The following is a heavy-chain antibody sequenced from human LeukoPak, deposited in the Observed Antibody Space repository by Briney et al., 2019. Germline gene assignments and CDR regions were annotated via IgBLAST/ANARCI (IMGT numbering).Heavy chain of an antibody. CDR2: IYRSGST. D-gene: IGHD3-9*01. CDR3: ARAPDIAEDFDY. Sequence: SETLSLTCAVSGYSISSGYYWGWIRQPPGKGLEWIGSIYRSGSTYYNPSLKSRVTISVDTSKNQFSLKLSSVTAADTAVYYCARAPDIAEDFDYWGQGTLVTVSS. J-gene: IGHJ4*02. CDR1: GYSISSGYY. V-gene: IGHV4-38-2*01.